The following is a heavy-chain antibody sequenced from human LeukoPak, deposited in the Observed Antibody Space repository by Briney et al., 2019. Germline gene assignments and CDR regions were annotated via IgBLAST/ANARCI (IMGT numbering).Heavy chain of an antibody. CDR3: ARERWELHFDY. CDR2: ISSSSSYI. J-gene: IGHJ4*02. CDR1: GFTFSSHS. V-gene: IGHV3-21*01. Sequence: TGGSLRLSCAASGFTFSSHSMNWVRQAPGKGLEWVSSISSSSSYIYYADSVKGRFTISRDNAKNSLYLQMNSLRAEDTAVYYCARERWELHFDYWGQGTLVTVSS. D-gene: IGHD1-26*01.